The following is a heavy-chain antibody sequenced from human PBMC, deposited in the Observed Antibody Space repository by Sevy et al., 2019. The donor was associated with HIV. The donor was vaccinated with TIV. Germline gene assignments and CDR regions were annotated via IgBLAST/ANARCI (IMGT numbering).Heavy chain of an antibody. J-gene: IGHJ1*01. V-gene: IGHV4-4*07. CDR2: IYTSGST. CDR1: GGSISSYY. D-gene: IGHD3-10*01. CDR3: ASYGYYYGSGSPGYFQH. Sequence: SETLSLTCTVSGGSISSYYWSWIRQPAGKGLEWIGRIYTSGSTNYNPSLKSRVTMSVDTSKNQFSLKLSSVTAADTAVYYCASYGYYYGSGSPGYFQHWGQGTLVTVSS.